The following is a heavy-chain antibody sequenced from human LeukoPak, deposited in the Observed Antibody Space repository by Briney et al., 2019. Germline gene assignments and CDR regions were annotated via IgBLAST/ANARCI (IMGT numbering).Heavy chain of an antibody. D-gene: IGHD5-24*01. Sequence: GGSLRLSCAASGFTFSSYRMNWVRQAPGKGLEWVSSISSSSSYIYYADSVKGRFTISRDNAKNSLYLQMNSLRAEDTAVYYCARGWLQQLFDYWGQGTLVTVSS. J-gene: IGHJ4*02. V-gene: IGHV3-21*01. CDR2: ISSSSSYI. CDR3: ARGWLQQLFDY. CDR1: GFTFSSYR.